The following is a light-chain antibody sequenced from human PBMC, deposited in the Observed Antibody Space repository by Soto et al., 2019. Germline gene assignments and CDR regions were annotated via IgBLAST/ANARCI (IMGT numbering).Light chain of an antibody. CDR3: QQYDNLPPLT. CDR2: DPS. CDR1: QDISNY. J-gene: IGKJ4*01. Sequence: DIQMTQSPSSLSASVGDRVTITCQASQDISNYLNWYQQKPGKAPKLLIYDPSNLETGVPSRFSGSGSGTDFTFTISSLQPEDIATYYCQQYDNLPPLTFGGGNNVEIK. V-gene: IGKV1-33*01.